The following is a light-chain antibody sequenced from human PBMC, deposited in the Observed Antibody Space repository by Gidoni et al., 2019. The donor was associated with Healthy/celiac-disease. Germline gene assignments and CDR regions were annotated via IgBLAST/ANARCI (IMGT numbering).Light chain of an antibody. CDR3: SSYTSSSTLV. CDR1: SSDVGGYNY. Sequence: QSALPQPDSVSGSPGPSITISCTGTSSDVGGYNYVAWYQQHPGKAPKLMIYDVSNRPSGVSNRFSGSKSGNTASLTISGLQAEDEADYYCSSYTSSSTLVFGGGTKLTVL. V-gene: IGLV2-14*01. J-gene: IGLJ2*01. CDR2: DVS.